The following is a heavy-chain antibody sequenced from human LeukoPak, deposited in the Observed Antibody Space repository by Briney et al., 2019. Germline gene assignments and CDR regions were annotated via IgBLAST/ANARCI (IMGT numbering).Heavy chain of an antibody. CDR3: ARVIDYGAAFDI. CDR2: IYHSGST. V-gene: IGHV4-30-2*01. Sequence: SETLSLTCTVSGGSISSGGYYWSWIRQPPGKGLEWIGYIYHSGSTYYNPSLKSRVTISVDKSKNQFSLKLSSVTAADTAVYYCARVIDYGAAFDIWGQGTMVTVSS. CDR1: GGSISSGGYY. D-gene: IGHD4-17*01. J-gene: IGHJ3*02.